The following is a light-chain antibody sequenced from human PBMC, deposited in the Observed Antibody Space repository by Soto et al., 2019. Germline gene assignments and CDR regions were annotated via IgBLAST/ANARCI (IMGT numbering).Light chain of an antibody. J-gene: IGKJ2*01. CDR1: ESIIGW. Sequence: DILLTQSPSTLSASVGDTVTITCRASESIIGWLAWYQQKPGQAPKLLIYSASSLESGIPARFSGGGSGTEFTLTISSLQSDDFATYYCQHYNGWPWAFGQGTRVEIK. V-gene: IGKV1-5*03. CDR2: SAS. CDR3: QHYNGWPWA.